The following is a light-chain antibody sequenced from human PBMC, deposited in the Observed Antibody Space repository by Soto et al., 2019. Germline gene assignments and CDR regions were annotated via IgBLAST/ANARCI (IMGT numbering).Light chain of an antibody. Sequence: EIGLTQSSCPLSLSPGERATLSCRASQTVTSSFLAWYQQKNGQAPRLLIYGASNRATDIPDRFSGSGYGTAFNLAISRVGTEDSAVYYCQQYGSSPRTFGQGTKVDIK. V-gene: IGKV3-20*01. CDR1: QTVTSSF. CDR2: GAS. CDR3: QQYGSSPRT. J-gene: IGKJ1*01.